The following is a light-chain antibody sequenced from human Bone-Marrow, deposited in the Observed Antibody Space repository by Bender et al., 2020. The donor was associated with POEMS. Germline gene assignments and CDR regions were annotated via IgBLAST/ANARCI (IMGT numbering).Light chain of an antibody. V-gene: IGLV3-1*01. CDR1: RLGHKY. J-gene: IGLJ1*01. CDR2: QDD. CDR3: QAWDTGAAAYV. Sequence: SYELTQPPSVSVSPGQTASITCSGDRLGHKYVCWYQKKAGQSPVVVIYQDDRRPSGIPNRFSGSKSGNTATLTISGAQAMDEGDYYCQAWDTGAAAYVFGSGTKVTVL.